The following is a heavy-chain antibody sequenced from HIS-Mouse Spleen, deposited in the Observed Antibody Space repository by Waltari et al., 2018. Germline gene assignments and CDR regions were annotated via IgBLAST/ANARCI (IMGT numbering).Heavy chain of an antibody. V-gene: IGHV4-39*07. CDR1: GGHISTSSYY. CDR3: AREIPYSSSWYDWYFDL. D-gene: IGHD6-13*01. CDR2: IYYSGST. J-gene: IGHJ2*01. Sequence: QLQLQESGPGLVKPSETLSLPCTCPGGHISTSSYYRVGLRQPPGKGLEWIGSIYYSGSTYYNPSLKSRVTISVDTSKNQFSLKLSSVTAADTAVYYCAREIPYSSSWYDWYFDLWGRGTLVTVSS.